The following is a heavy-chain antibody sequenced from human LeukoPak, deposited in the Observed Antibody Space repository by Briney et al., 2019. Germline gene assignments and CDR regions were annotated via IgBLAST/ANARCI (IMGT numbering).Heavy chain of an antibody. CDR3: ARAQWLVPTDDY. V-gene: IGHV3-21*01. D-gene: IGHD6-19*01. Sequence: GGSLRLSCAASGFTFSSYAMSWVRQAPGKGLEWVSSISSSSSYIYYADSVKGRFTISRDNAKNSLYLQMNSLRAEDTAVYYCARAQWLVPTDDYWGQGTLVTVSS. CDR2: ISSSSSYI. J-gene: IGHJ4*02. CDR1: GFTFSSYA.